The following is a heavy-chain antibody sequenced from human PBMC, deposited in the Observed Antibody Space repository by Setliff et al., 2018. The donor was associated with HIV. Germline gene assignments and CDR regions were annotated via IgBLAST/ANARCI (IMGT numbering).Heavy chain of an antibody. D-gene: IGHD3-16*01. CDR3: ASTPLGAGYYYYMDV. CDR1: GGSFSGYY. V-gene: IGHV4-34*01. J-gene: IGHJ6*03. CDR2: IYHNGST. Sequence: SETLSLTCAVYGGSFSGYYWSWIRQHPGKGLEWIGYIYHNGSTYYNPSLKSRVTISVDTSKNQFSLKLSSVTAADPAVYYCASTPLGAGYYYYMDVWGKGTTVTVSS.